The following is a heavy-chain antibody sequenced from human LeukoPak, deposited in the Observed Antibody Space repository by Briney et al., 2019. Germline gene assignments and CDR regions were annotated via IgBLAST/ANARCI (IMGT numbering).Heavy chain of an antibody. V-gene: IGHV3-23*01. Sequence: GGSLRLSCAASGFTFSSYAMSWVRQAPGKGLEWVSAISGSGGSTYYADSVKGRFTISRDNSKNTLYLQMNSLRAEDTAVYYRAKDEEQQLSADAFDIWGQGTMVTVSS. D-gene: IGHD6-13*01. CDR2: ISGSGGST. CDR3: AKDEEQQLSADAFDI. CDR1: GFTFSSYA. J-gene: IGHJ3*02.